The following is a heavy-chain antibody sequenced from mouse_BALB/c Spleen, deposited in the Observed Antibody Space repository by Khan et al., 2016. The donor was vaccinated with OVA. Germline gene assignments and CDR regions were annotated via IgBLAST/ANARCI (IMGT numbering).Heavy chain of an antibody. CDR3: ARRGYDYGRGALFAY. D-gene: IGHD2-4*01. CDR1: GFSLTNYS. CDR2: IWSVGST. Sequence: VQLQESGPGLVQPSQSLSITCTVSGFSLTNYSVHWVRQSPGKGLEWLGVIWSVGSTDYNAAFISRLTIRNDNSRSQVFFKMNSLQPNDTAIYYWARRGYDYGRGALFAYWGQGTLVTVSA. V-gene: IGHV2-2*02. J-gene: IGHJ3*01.